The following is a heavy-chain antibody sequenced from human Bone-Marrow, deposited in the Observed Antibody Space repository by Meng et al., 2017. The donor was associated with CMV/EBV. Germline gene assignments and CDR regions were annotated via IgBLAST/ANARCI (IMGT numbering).Heavy chain of an antibody. D-gene: IGHD2-2*01. Sequence: FTGYYMHWVRQAPGQGLEWMGWINPNSGGTNYAQKFQGRVTITRDTSISTAYMELSRLRSDDTAVYYCASLKKYCSSTSCSDAFDIWGQGTMVTVSS. V-gene: IGHV1-2*02. J-gene: IGHJ3*02. CDR2: INPNSGGT. CDR3: ASLKKYCSSTSCSDAFDI. CDR1: FTGYY.